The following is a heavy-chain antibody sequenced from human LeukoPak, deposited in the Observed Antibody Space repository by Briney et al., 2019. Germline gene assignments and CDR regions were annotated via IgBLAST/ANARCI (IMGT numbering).Heavy chain of an antibody. CDR3: AKDEGVVLSTSFDFGH. CDR2: ISGSGRNT. J-gene: IGHJ4*02. CDR1: GFTFSDHV. V-gene: IGHV3-23*01. Sequence: GGSLRLSCAASGFTFSDHVMSWVRQAPGKGLEWVAFISGSGRNTYYADSVKGRFTISRDNFRNTLSLQMNSLRPDDTATYYCAKDEGVVLSTSFDFGHWGQGTLVAVSS. D-gene: IGHD3-10*01.